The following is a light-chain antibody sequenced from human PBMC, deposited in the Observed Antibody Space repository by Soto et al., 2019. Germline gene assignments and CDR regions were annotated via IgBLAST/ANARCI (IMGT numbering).Light chain of an antibody. Sequence: DIQMTQSPSTLSASVGDRVTVTCRASQNIGSWVAWYQQKPGKAPNLLIYKASTLENGVPSRFSGTGSGTKFPLTISSLQPDDFATYYCQQYSPSSARTFGQGTKVEVK. J-gene: IGKJ1*01. CDR2: KAS. V-gene: IGKV1-5*03. CDR3: QQYSPSSART. CDR1: QNIGSW.